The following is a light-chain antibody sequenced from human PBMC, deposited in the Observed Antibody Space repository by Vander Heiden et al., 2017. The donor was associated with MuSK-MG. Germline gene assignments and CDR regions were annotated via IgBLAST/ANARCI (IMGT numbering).Light chain of an antibody. CDR2: EDN. J-gene: IGLJ2*01. V-gene: IGLV6-57*01. Sequence: NSMLPQTHSGPGSPRETVTISCTRSSGSIASNYVQCYQQRPGSTPTTLLFEDNHRPSWVPARFSGSIDSASNSASLTISVLTTEDADDYYCQSYDSSNVVFGGGTKLTVL. CDR3: QSYDSSNVV. CDR1: SGSIASNY.